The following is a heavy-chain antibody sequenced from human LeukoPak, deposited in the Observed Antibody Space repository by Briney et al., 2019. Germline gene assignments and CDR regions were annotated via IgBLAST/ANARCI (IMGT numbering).Heavy chain of an antibody. J-gene: IGHJ4*02. Sequence: GESLKISCKGSGYSFNAYYIAWVRQMPGKDLEWMGAIYPGDSDTTYSPSLQGQVTISADKSATTAYLQWNSLKASDTAIYYCARRAHNLGPIDYWGQGTLVSVSS. D-gene: IGHD3-16*01. CDR2: IYPGDSDT. CDR3: ARRAHNLGPIDY. V-gene: IGHV5-51*01. CDR1: GYSFNAYY.